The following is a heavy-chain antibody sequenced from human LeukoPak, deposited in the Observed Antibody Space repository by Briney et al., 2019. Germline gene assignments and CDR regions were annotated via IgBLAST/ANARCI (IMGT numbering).Heavy chain of an antibody. J-gene: IGHJ6*03. CDR3: ARAGSHIIDYYYYMDV. V-gene: IGHV4-61*02. Sequence: PSETLSLTCTVSGGSISSGSYYWSWIRQPAGKGLEWIGRVYSSGSTDYNPSLKSRLSMSVDTSKNQFPLKLTSVTAADTAVYYCARAGSHIIDYYYYMDVWGKGTTVTISS. CDR2: VYSSGST. CDR1: GGSISSGSYY.